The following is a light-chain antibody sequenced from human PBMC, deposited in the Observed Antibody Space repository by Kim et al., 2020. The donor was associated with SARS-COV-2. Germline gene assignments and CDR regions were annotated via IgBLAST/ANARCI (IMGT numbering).Light chain of an antibody. Sequence: SYELTQPPSVSVAPGKAARTTCGGNNIGSKSVHWYQQKPGQAPVLVIYYDSDRPSGIPERFSGSNSGNTATLTISRVEAGDEADYYCQVWDSSSDHPVFGGGTQLTVL. J-gene: IGLJ2*01. V-gene: IGLV3-21*04. CDR3: QVWDSSSDHPV. CDR1: NIGSKS. CDR2: YDS.